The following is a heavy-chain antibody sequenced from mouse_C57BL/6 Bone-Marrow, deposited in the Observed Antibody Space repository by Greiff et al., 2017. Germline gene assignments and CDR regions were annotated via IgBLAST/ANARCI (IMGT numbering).Heavy chain of an antibody. Sequence: EVQLQQSGAELVRPGASVKLSCTASGFNIKDDYMHWVKQRPEQGLEWIGWIDPENGDTEYASKFQGKATITADTSSNTAYLQLSSLTSEDTAVYYCTTWYYYGSFAYWGQGTLVTVSA. CDR2: IDPENGDT. J-gene: IGHJ3*01. CDR1: GFNIKDDY. CDR3: TTWYYYGSFAY. D-gene: IGHD1-1*01. V-gene: IGHV14-4*01.